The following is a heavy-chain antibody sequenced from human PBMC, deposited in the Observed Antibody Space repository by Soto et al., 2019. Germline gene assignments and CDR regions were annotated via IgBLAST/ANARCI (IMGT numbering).Heavy chain of an antibody. D-gene: IGHD2-15*01. CDR3: ARVHCSAGTCLDGLDF. Sequence: SQTLSITCVISGDSVSSNGACWNWIRQSPSRGLQWLGRIYYRSKWFHDYAASVESRMAINPDTSRNQFSLQLNYVTPEDTAVYYCARVHCSAGTCLDGLDFWGQGTTVTVSS. CDR2: IYYRSKWFH. J-gene: IGHJ6*02. V-gene: IGHV6-1*01. CDR1: GDSVSSNGAC.